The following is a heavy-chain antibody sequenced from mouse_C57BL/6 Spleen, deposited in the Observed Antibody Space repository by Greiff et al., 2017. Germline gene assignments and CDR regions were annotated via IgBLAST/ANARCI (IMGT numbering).Heavy chain of an antibody. Sequence: QVQLKQSGAELARPGASVKLSCKASGYTFTSYGISWVKQRTGQGLEWIGEIYPRSGNTYYNEKFKGKATLTADKSSSTAYMELRSLTSEDSAVYFCAPIYYDYDGYYFDYWGQGTTLTVSS. V-gene: IGHV1-81*01. CDR2: IYPRSGNT. D-gene: IGHD2-4*01. CDR3: APIYYDYDGYYFDY. CDR1: GYTFTSYG. J-gene: IGHJ2*01.